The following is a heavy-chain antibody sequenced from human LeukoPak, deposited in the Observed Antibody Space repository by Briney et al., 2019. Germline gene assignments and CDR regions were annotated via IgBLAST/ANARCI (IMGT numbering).Heavy chain of an antibody. Sequence: GRSLRLSCAASGFTLSSYGMHWVRQAPGKGLEWVAVIWYDGSNKYYADSVKGRFTISRDNSKNTLYLQMNSLRAEDTAVYYCAKDFYRHGGYSQTFDYWGQGTLVTVSS. J-gene: IGHJ4*02. D-gene: IGHD4-17*01. CDR3: AKDFYRHGGYSQTFDY. CDR2: IWYDGSNK. V-gene: IGHV3-33*06. CDR1: GFTLSSYG.